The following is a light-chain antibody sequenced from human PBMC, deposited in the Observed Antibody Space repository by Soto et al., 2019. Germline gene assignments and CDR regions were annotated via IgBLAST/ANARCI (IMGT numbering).Light chain of an antibody. J-gene: IGLJ1*01. Sequence: QSALTQPASVSRSPGQSITISCSGTRSNIGNYNLVSWYQQHPGKAPKLMIYELSKRPSGVSNRFSGSKSGNTASLTISGLQAEDEADYYCCSYAGSSTFKVFGTGTKLTVL. CDR3: CSYAGSSTFKV. V-gene: IGLV2-23*02. CDR2: ELS. CDR1: RSNIGNYNL.